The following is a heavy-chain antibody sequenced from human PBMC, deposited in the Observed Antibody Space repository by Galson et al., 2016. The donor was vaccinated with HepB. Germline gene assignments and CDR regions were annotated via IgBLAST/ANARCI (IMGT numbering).Heavy chain of an antibody. D-gene: IGHD4-23*01. CDR1: GFTVSSNN. J-gene: IGHJ4*02. Sequence: SLRLSCAASGFTVSSNNMDWVRQAPGKGLEWVSVFYSSGKTADADSVECRFTVSRDTSKNMLYVQMNSLRAEDTATYYCVRQVYGGALDYWGQGTLVSVSS. CDR2: FYSSGKT. CDR3: VRQVYGGALDY. V-gene: IGHV3-53*01.